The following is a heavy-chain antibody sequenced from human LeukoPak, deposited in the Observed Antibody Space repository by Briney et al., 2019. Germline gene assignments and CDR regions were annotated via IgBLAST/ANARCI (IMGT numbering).Heavy chain of an antibody. V-gene: IGHV3-23*01. CDR1: GFSFSSCA. Sequence: PRGSLRHSCAASGFSFSSCAMSWGRQALGGGLEWVSGIIGSGVSTYYAESAEGRFTISRDNSKNTLYLQLSSLRAEDTAVYYCAKIPQTTSVGYFDYWGQGNLVTVSS. CDR2: IIGSGVST. D-gene: IGHD4-17*01. CDR3: AKIPQTTSVGYFDY. J-gene: IGHJ4*02.